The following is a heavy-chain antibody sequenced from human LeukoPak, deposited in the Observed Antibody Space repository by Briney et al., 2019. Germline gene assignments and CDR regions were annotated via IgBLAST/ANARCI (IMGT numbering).Heavy chain of an antibody. V-gene: IGHV4-30-4*01. D-gene: IGHD5-24*01. CDR2: IYYSGST. Sequence: SETLSLTCTVSGGSISSGDYYWSWIRQPPGKGLEWIGYIYYSGSTYYNPSLKSRVTTSVDTSKNQFSLKLSSVTAVDTAVYYCARVGGRRDGYNLDYWGQGTLVTVSS. J-gene: IGHJ4*02. CDR3: ARVGGRRDGYNLDY. CDR1: GGSISSGDYY.